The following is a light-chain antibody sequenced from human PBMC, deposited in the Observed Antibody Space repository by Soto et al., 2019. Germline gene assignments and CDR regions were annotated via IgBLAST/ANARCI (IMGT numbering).Light chain of an antibody. Sequence: SYELTQPPSVSVAPGKTARITRGGNNIGSKSVHWYQQKPGQAPVLVIYYDSDRPSGIPERFSVSNSGNTATLTISRVEAGDEADYYCQVWDSSSDRDVVFGGGTKLTVL. V-gene: IGLV3-21*04. J-gene: IGLJ2*01. CDR1: NIGSKS. CDR3: QVWDSSSDRDVV. CDR2: YDS.